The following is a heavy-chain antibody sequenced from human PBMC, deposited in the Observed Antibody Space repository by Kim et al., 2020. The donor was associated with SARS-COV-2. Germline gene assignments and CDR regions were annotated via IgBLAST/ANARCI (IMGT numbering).Heavy chain of an antibody. CDR1: GYTFTSYA. CDR2: INAGNGNT. V-gene: IGHV1-3*01. D-gene: IGHD3-22*01. Sequence: ASVKVSCKASGYTFTSYAMHWVCQAPGQRLEWMGWINAGNGNTKYSQKFQGRVTITRDTSASTAYMELSSLRSEDTAVYYCASDWSYYDSSGYLDYWGQGTLVTVSS. CDR3: ASDWSYYDSSGYLDY. J-gene: IGHJ4*02.